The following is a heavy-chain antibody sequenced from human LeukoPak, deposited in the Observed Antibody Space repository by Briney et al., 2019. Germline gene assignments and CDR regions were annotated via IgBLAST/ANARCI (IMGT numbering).Heavy chain of an antibody. D-gene: IGHD6-13*01. CDR1: GYSISSGYY. Sequence: SETLSLTCAVSGYSISSGYYWGWIRQPPGKGLEWIGSIYHSGSTYYNPSLKSRVTISVDTSKNQFSLKLSSVTVADTAVYYCAREAGPSSSWYKALDYWGQGTLVTVSS. CDR3: AREAGPSSSWYKALDY. V-gene: IGHV4-38-2*02. J-gene: IGHJ4*02. CDR2: IYHSGST.